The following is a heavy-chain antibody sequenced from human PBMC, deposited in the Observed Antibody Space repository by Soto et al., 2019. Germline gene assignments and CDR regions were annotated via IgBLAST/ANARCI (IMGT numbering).Heavy chain of an antibody. CDR1: RYSCTGYF. CDR2: INPNSGGR. J-gene: IGHJ4*02. CDR3: ERGRQTIRQWTGGNCYYNFDY. D-gene: IGHD2-21*01. Sequence: QGQLVQSGAEVKKPGASVKVSCKFSRYSCTGYFMPWVLQALGQGLVWMGLINPNSGGRKFARKLQSRVNVPRDTSISTAKLELSGLTYDDTDFYYFERGRQTIRQWTGGNCYYNFDYWGQGTLVTVSS. V-gene: IGHV1-2*02.